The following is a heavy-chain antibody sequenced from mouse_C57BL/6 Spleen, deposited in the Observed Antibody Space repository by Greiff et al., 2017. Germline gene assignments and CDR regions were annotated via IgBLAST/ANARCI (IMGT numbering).Heavy chain of an antibody. CDR2: IHPNSGST. V-gene: IGHV1-64*01. J-gene: IGHJ2*01. D-gene: IGHD4-1*01. CDR3: ARSSNWGPFDY. Sequence: QVQLQQPGAELVKPGASVKLSCKASGYTFTSYWMHWVKQRPGQGLEWIGMIHPNSGSTNYNETFKSKATLTVDKSSSTAYMQLSSLTSEDSAGYYGARSSNWGPFDYWGQGTTLTVSS. CDR1: GYTFTSYW.